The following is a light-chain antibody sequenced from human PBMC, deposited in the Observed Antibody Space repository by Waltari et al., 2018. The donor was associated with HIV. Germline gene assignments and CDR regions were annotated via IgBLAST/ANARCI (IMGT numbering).Light chain of an antibody. CDR3: ATWDSSLNSVV. CDR1: RSNIGETY. Sequence: SVLTQPPSVSAAAGQKVTISCSGSRSNIGETYVSWFQQIPRTAPRLLIYDNNERPSGIPDRFSGSKSGTSATLAITGLQTGDEADYYCATWDSSLNSVVFGGGTKLTVL. CDR2: DNN. J-gene: IGLJ2*01. V-gene: IGLV1-51*01.